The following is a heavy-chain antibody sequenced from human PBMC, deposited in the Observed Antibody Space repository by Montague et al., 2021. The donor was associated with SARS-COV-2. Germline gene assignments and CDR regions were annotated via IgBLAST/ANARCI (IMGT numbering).Heavy chain of an antibody. Sequence: CAISGDSVWSNTAAWNWIRQSPSGGLEWLGRTNYRSKWTSDYATPVEGRMSIDPDTSKNQFFLHLRSVTPEDTGVYYCVRDTGSAQAGFDAWGQGTLVTVSS. CDR1: GDSVWSNTAA. CDR3: VRDTGSAQAGFDA. D-gene: IGHD4-17*01. J-gene: IGHJ4*02. V-gene: IGHV6-1*01. CDR2: TNYRSKWTS.